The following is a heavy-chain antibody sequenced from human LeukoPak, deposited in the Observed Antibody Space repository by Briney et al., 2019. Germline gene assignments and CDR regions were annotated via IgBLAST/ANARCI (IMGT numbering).Heavy chain of an antibody. CDR1: GGSISGYY. CDR2: IYYSGGT. Sequence: PSETLSLTCTLSGGSISGYYWTWIRQPPGKGLEWIGNIYYSGGTNYNPSFKGQVTISVDMSKNQFSLKLSSVTAADTAVYYCARDQNSCADYWGQGTLVTVSS. J-gene: IGHJ4*02. CDR3: ARDQNSCADY. D-gene: IGHD2-2*01. V-gene: IGHV4-59*12.